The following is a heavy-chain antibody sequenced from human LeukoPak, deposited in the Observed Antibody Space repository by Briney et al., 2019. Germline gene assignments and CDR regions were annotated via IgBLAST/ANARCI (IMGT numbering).Heavy chain of an antibody. V-gene: IGHV3-11*04. CDR3: ARDLGSGYWGY. CDR1: GFTFGDYA. D-gene: IGHD3-22*01. CDR2: ISSSGSTI. Sequence: PGGSLRLPCTASGFTFGDYAMSWFRQAPGKGLEWVSYISSSGSTIYYADSVKGRFTISRDNAKNSLYLQMNSLRAEDTAVYYCARDLGSGYWGYWGQGTLVTVSS. J-gene: IGHJ4*02.